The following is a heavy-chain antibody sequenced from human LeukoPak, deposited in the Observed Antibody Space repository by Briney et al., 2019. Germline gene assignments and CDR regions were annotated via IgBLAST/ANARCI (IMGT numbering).Heavy chain of an antibody. Sequence: TSETLSLTCTVSGYSISSGYYWGWIRQPPGKGLEWIGSIYHSGSTYYNPSLKSRVTISVDTSKNQFSLKLSSVTAADTAVYYCARQGSYAYYFDYWGQGTLVTVSS. V-gene: IGHV4-38-2*02. J-gene: IGHJ4*02. CDR3: ARQGSYAYYFDY. D-gene: IGHD1-26*01. CDR1: GYSISSGYY. CDR2: IYHSGST.